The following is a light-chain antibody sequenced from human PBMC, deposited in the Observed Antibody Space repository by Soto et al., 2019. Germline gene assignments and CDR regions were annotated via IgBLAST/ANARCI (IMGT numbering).Light chain of an antibody. Sequence: QSVLTQPPSASGTPGQRVTTSCSGSSSNIGSNTVNWYQQFPGTAPKVLIYSNTQRPSGVPDRFSGSKSGTSASLAISGLQSEDEADYYCAAWDDSLNGPLFGGGTKLTVL. CDR3: AAWDDSLNGPL. V-gene: IGLV1-44*01. CDR2: SNT. J-gene: IGLJ2*01. CDR1: SSNIGSNT.